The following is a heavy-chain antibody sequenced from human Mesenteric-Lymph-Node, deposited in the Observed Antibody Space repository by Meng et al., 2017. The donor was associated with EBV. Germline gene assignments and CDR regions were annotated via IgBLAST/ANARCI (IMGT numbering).Heavy chain of an antibody. CDR2: IHHMGNT. V-gene: IGHV4-4*02. D-gene: IGHD3-10*01. CDR3: ARASAMDQGVISAIDN. CDR1: CGSIRRTNC. Sequence: HVTLQESGHGLVTPYTTRSLTCVGSCGSIRRTNCGGWVRQTPGKGLEWIGEIHHMGNTNYNPSLWSRVTISVDTSKNQFSLKVRSVTAADAAVYYCARASAMDQGVISAIDNWGQGTLVTVSS. J-gene: IGHJ4*02.